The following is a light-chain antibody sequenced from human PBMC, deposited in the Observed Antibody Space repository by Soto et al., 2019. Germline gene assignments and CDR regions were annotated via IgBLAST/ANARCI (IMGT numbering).Light chain of an antibody. CDR1: QSVSSN. CDR3: QVYNNWDRT. CDR2: RVS. J-gene: IGKJ1*01. Sequence: EIVMTQSPATLSASPGERATLSCRASQSVSSNLAWYQQKPGQAPNLLIYRVSTSATGIPARFSGSGSVTDFTPTNNSLQSEDFVVYYGQVYNNWDRTFGQGTKVEIK. V-gene: IGKV3-15*01.